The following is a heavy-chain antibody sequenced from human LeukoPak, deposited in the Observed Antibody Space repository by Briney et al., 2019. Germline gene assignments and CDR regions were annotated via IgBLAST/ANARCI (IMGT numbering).Heavy chain of an antibody. D-gene: IGHD3-10*01. J-gene: IGHJ4*02. CDR2: IDWDDDK. CDR1: GFSLSTSGMC. V-gene: IGHV2-70*11. CDR3: ARIYGSGSLIDY. Sequence: SGPALVKPTQTLTLTCTFSGFSLSTSGMCVSWNRQPPGKALEWLARIDWDDDKYYSTSLKTRLTISKDTSKNQVVLTMTNMDPVDTATYYCARIYGSGSLIDYWGQGTLVTVSS.